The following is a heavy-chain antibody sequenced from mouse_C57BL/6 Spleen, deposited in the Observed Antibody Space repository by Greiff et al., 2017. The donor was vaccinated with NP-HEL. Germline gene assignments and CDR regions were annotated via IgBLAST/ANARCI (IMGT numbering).Heavy chain of an antibody. CDR1: GYTFTDYY. Sequence: VQLQQSGPELVKPGASVKISCKASGYTFTDYYMNWVKQSHGKSLEWIGDINPNNGGTSYNQKFKGKATLTVDKSSSTAYMELRSLTSEDSAVYYCARQLGQWYFDVWGTGTTVTVSS. V-gene: IGHV1-26*01. J-gene: IGHJ1*03. D-gene: IGHD4-1*01. CDR3: ARQLGQWYFDV. CDR2: INPNNGGT.